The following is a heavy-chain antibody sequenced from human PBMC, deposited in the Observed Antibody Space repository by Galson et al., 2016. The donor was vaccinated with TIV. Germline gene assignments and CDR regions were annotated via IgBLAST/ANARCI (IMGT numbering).Heavy chain of an antibody. CDR1: GFSLSTSGMR. D-gene: IGHD2-21*02. CDR3: ARMVYGDYPPRFYFDY. J-gene: IGHJ4*02. V-gene: IGHV2-70*04. CDR2: IDWDDDK. Sequence: ALVKPTQTLTLTCTFSGFSLSTSGMRVSWIRQPPGKALEWLARIDWDDDKFYSTSLRTRLTISKDISKNQVVLTMTNMDPVGTATYYCARMVYGDYPPRFYFDYWGQGILVTVSS.